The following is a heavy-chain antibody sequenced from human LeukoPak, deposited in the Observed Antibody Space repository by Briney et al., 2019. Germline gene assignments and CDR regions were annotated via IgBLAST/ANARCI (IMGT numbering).Heavy chain of an antibody. V-gene: IGHV1-24*01. CDR2: FDPEDGET. Sequence: ASVKVSCKVSGYTLTELSMHWVRQAPGKGLEWMGGFDPEDGETIYAQKFQGRVTMTEDTSTDTAYMELSSLRSEDTAVYYCATGLWGDRFWSGYPVYYYGMDVWGQGTRSPSP. CDR3: ATGLWGDRFWSGYPVYYYGMDV. J-gene: IGHJ6*02. CDR1: GYTLTELS. D-gene: IGHD3-3*01.